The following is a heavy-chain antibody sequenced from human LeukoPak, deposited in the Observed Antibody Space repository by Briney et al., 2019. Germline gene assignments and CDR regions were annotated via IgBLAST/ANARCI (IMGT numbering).Heavy chain of an antibody. CDR3: ARTYSNSVGVDY. D-gene: IGHD6-6*01. V-gene: IGHV4-59*01. J-gene: IGHJ4*02. Sequence: KPSETLSLTCAVYGGSFSSYYWTWIRQPPGKGLEWIGYIHYSGSTNYNPSLKSRVTISVDTSKNQFSLKLSFVTAADTAVYYCARTYSNSVGVDYWGQGTLVTVSS. CDR1: GGSFSSYY. CDR2: IHYSGST.